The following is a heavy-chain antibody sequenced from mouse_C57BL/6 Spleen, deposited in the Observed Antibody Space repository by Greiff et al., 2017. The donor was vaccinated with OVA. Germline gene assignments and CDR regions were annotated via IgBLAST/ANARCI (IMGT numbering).Heavy chain of an antibody. CDR3: ASYDYDDGYYAMDY. V-gene: IGHV2-3*01. J-gene: IGHJ4*01. CDR2: IWGDGST. D-gene: IGHD2-4*01. CDR1: GFSLTSYG. Sequence: VKVVESGPGLVAPSQSLSITCTVSGFSLTSYGVSWVRQPPGKGLEWLGVIWGDGSTNYHSALISRLSISKDNSKSQVFLKLNSLQTDDTATYYCASYDYDDGYYAMDYWGQGTSVTVSS.